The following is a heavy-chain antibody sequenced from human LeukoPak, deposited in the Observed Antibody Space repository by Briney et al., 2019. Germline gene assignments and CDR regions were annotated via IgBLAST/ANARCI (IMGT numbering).Heavy chain of an antibody. J-gene: IGHJ4*02. D-gene: IGHD3-22*01. Sequence: PSETLSLTWTVSGGSISDTSDFWGWIRQPPGKGLEWIGSLDYSDNTYDNPSVSSGNTYYNPSLKSRVTISVDTSKNQFSLKLSSVTAADTAMYYCARRHRSYDSGGHVIDYWGQGTLVTVSS. CDR3: ARRHRSYDSGGHVIDY. CDR1: GGSISDTSDF. V-gene: IGHV4-39*01. CDR2: LDYSDNTYDNPSVSSGNT.